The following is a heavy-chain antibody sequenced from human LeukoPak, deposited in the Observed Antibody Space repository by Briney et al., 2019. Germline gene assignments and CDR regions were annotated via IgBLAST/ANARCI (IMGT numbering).Heavy chain of an antibody. CDR1: GYSISSGYY. J-gene: IGHJ4*02. CDR3: GRATNEGIHVDY. CDR2: IYHSGST. V-gene: IGHV4-38-2*02. Sequence: SETLSLTCTVSGYSISSGYYWGWIRQPPGKGLEWIGSIYHSGSTYYNPSLKSRVTISVDTSKNQFSLKLSSVTAADTAVYYCGRATNEGIHVDYWGQGTLVTVSS. D-gene: IGHD5-24*01.